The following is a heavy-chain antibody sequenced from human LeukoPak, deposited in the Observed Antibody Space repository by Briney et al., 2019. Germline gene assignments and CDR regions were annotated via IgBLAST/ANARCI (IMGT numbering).Heavy chain of an antibody. CDR1: GYTFTRYD. J-gene: IGHJ2*01. CDR2: MYPNSGNK. D-gene: IGHD1-26*01. CDR3: ARGGSYTNSFYFDL. Sequence: ASVKVSCKASGYTFTRYDINWVRQAGGQGREWMGWMYPNSGNKGYGQKFARRVNMTRNTSISTDYMELSRMSSKDTAVYYCARGGSYTNSFYFDLWGRGTLVTVSS. V-gene: IGHV1-8*01.